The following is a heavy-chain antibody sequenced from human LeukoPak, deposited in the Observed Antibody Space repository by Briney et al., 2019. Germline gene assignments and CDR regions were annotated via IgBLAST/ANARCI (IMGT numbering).Heavy chain of an antibody. D-gene: IGHD1-26*01. CDR1: GGTFSSYA. CDR2: IIPIFGTA. CDR3: ARTGESGSYFPFDY. Sequence: SVKVSCKASGGTFSSYAISWVRQAPGQGLEWMGGIIPIFGTANYAQRFQGRVTITADESTSTAYMELSSLRSEDTAVYYCARTGESGSYFPFDYWGQGTLVTVSS. V-gene: IGHV1-69*01. J-gene: IGHJ4*02.